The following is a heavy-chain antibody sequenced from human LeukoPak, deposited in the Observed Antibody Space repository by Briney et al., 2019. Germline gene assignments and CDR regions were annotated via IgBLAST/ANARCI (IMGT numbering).Heavy chain of an antibody. CDR1: GFTFSSYW. D-gene: IGHD1-26*01. V-gene: IGHV3-74*01. Sequence: WESLRLSCAASGFTFSSYWMQWVRQAPGKGLVWVSRINTDGSSTTYADSVKGRFTISRDNAKNTLYLQMNSLRAEDTAVYYCATQASVGYWGQGTLVTVSS. CDR2: INTDGSST. J-gene: IGHJ4*02. CDR3: ATQASVGY.